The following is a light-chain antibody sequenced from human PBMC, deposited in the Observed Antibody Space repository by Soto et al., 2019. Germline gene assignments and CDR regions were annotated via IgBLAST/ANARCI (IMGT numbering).Light chain of an antibody. V-gene: IGLV2-14*01. Sequence: QSALTQPASLSGAPGQSITISCTGTSSDVRGYNYVSWYQQHPGKSPKLMIYEVSNRPSGVSNRFSGSKSGNTASLTISGLQAEDEADYYCSSYTSRSVVFGGGTKLTVL. CDR2: EVS. J-gene: IGLJ2*01. CDR3: SSYTSRSVV. CDR1: SSDVRGYNY.